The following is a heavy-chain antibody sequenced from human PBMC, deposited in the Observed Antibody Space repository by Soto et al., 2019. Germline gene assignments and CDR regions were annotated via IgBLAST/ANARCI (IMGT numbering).Heavy chain of an antibody. Sequence: GSLRFSCAASGFTFSSYAMSWVRQAPGKGLEWVSAISGSGGSTYYADSVKGRFTISRDNSKNTLYLQMNSLRAEDTAVYYCAKYRLWLGESEFDYCGQGSLVTVSS. CDR3: AKYRLWLGESEFDY. D-gene: IGHD3-10*01. V-gene: IGHV3-23*01. CDR2: ISGSGGST. CDR1: GFTFSSYA. J-gene: IGHJ4*02.